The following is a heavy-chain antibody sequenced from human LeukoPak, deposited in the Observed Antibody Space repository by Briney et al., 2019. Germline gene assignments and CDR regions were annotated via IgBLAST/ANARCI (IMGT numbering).Heavy chain of an antibody. V-gene: IGHV4-59*12. D-gene: IGHD6-13*01. CDR3: ARVSSIAASGDAFDT. Sequence: SETLSLTCTVSGGSIGSYYWSWIRQPPGKGLEWIGYIYYSGSTKYNPSFKSRVTISEDTSKNQFSLKLSSVTAADTAVYFCARVSSIAASGDAFDTWGQGTLVTVSS. CDR2: IYYSGST. J-gene: IGHJ3*02. CDR1: GGSIGSYY.